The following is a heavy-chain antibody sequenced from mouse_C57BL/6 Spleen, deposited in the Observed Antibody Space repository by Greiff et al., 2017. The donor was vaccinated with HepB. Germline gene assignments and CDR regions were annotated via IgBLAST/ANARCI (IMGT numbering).Heavy chain of an antibody. CDR3: ARAFGYYYRSSYPYYAMDY. Sequence: LMEPGASVKISCKASGYTFTDYFINWVKQRPGQGLEWIGWIYPGSGNTKYNEKFKGKATLTVDTSSSTAYMQLSSLTSEDSAVYFCARAFGYYYRSSYPYYAMDYRGQGTSVTVSS. V-gene: IGHV1-84*01. D-gene: IGHD1-1*01. J-gene: IGHJ4*01. CDR1: GYTFTDYF. CDR2: IYPGSGNT.